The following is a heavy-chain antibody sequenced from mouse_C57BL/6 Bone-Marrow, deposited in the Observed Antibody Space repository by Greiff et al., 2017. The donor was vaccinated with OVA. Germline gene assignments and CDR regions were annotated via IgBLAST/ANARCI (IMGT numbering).Heavy chain of an antibody. CDR3: ATYDYYYFDD. J-gene: IGHJ2*01. V-gene: IGHV1-82*01. Sequence: QVQLQQSGPELVKPGASVKISCKASGYAFSSSWMNWVKQRPGKGLEWIGRIYPGDGDTNYNGKFKGKATLTADKSSSTAYMQLSSLTSEDSAVYFCATYDYYYFDDWGQGTTLTVSS. CDR2: IYPGDGDT. CDR1: GYAFSSSW. D-gene: IGHD2-4*01.